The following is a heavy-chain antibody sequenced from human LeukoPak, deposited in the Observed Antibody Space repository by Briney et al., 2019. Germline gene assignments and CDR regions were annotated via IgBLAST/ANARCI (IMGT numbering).Heavy chain of an antibody. J-gene: IGHJ4*02. CDR2: ISSSGSTI. CDR1: GFTFSSYE. V-gene: IGHV3-48*03. Sequence: PGGSLRLSCAASGFTFSSYEMSWVRQAPGKGLEWITYISSSGSTIFYSDSVKGRFTISRDNAKSSLHLQMNSLRAEDTAVYYCVRGGGRGDYNERYYFDYWGQGTLVTVSS. D-gene: IGHD3-22*01. CDR3: VRGGGRGDYNERYYFDY.